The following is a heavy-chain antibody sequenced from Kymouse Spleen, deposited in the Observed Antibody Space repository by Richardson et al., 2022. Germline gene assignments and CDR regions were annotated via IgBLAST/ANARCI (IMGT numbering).Heavy chain of an antibody. CDR3: AREVRGVMGYYYYGMDV. J-gene: IGHJ6*02. D-gene: IGHD3-10*01. V-gene: IGHV1-8*01. Sequence: QVQLVQSGAEVKKPGASVKVSCKASGYTFTSYDINWVRQATGQGLEWMGWMNPNSGNTGYAQKFQGRVTMTRNTSISTAYMELSSLRSEDTAVYYCAREVRGVMGYYYYGMDVWGQGTTVTVSS. CDR1: GYTFTSYD. CDR2: MNPNSGNT.